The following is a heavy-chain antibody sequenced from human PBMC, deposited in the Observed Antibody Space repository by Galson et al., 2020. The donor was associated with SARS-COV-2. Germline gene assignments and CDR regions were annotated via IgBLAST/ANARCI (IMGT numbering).Heavy chain of an antibody. V-gene: IGHV4-31*03. D-gene: IGHD5-18*01. CDR3: ARDLNNSYGYWYFDL. CDR1: GGSISSGGYY. Sequence: SETLSLTCTVSGGSISSGGYYWSWIRQHPGKGLECIGYIYYSGSTYYNPSLKSRVTISVDTSKNQFSLKLSSVTAADTAVYYCARDLNNSYGYWYFDLWGRGTLVTVSS. CDR2: IYYSGST. J-gene: IGHJ2*01.